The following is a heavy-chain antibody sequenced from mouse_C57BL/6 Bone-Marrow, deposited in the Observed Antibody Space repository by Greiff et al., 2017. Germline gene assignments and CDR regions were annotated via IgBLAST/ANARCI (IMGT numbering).Heavy chain of an antibody. J-gene: IGHJ1*03. CDR2: IYPGSGST. Sequence: QVQLQQPGAELVKPGASVKMSCKASGYTFTSYWITWVKQRPGQGLVWIGDIYPGSGSTNYNEKFKSKATLTVDTSSSTAYMQLSSLTSEDSAVYYCAIRGDWYWYFDVWGTGTTVTVSS. CDR3: AIRGDWYWYFDV. CDR1: GYTFTSYW. D-gene: IGHD1-1*01. V-gene: IGHV1-55*01.